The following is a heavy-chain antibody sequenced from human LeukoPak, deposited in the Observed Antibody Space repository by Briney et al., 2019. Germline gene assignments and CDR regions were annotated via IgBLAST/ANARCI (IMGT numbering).Heavy chain of an antibody. CDR3: ARRLGLRWDLQAFDI. V-gene: IGHV1-69*13. CDR2: IIPIFGTA. Sequence: SVKVSCKASGGTFSSYAISWVRQAPGQGLEWMGGIIPIFGTANYAQKFQGRVTITADESTSTAYMELSSLRSEDTAVYYCARRLGLRWDLQAFDIWGQGTMVTVPS. CDR1: GGTFSSYA. D-gene: IGHD4-23*01. J-gene: IGHJ3*02.